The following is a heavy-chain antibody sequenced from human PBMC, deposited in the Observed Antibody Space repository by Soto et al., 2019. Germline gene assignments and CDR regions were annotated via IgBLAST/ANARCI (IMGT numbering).Heavy chain of an antibody. CDR3: ARSYVTSRPIDF. Sequence: QVQLVQSGAEVKKPGASVKVSCKASGYSLTSYYMHWVRRAPGQGLEWMGITNPRDGSTNYARKFQGRVTMTSDTSTSTVYMEMSSLRSEDTAMYYCARSYVTSRPIDFWGQGTLVTVSS. V-gene: IGHV1-46*01. D-gene: IGHD3-10*02. CDR2: TNPRDGST. CDR1: GYSLTSYY. J-gene: IGHJ4*02.